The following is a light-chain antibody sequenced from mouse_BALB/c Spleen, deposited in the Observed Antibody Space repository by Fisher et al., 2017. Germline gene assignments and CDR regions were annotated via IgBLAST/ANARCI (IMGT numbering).Light chain of an antibody. CDR1: SSVSSSY. Sequence: DIVITQSTAIMSASPGEKVTMTCSASSSVSSSYLHWYQQKSGASPKLWIYSTSNLASGVHARFSGSGSGTSYSLTISSMEAEDAATYYCQQWSSNPLTFGAGTKLELK. V-gene: IGKV4-57-1*01. CDR2: STS. J-gene: IGKJ5*01. CDR3: QQWSSNPLT.